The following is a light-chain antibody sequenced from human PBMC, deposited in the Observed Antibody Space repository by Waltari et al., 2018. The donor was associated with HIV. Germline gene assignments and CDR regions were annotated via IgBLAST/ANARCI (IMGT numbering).Light chain of an antibody. CDR3: QQRSNWPPEFT. J-gene: IGKJ3*01. CDR2: DAS. CDR1: QSVSNH. Sequence: DTVLTQYPATLSLSPGERATLSCRASQSVSNHLAWYQQKPGQAPRLLIYDASNRATGVPARFSGSRSGTDFTLTISSLDPEDFVVYYCQQRSNWPPEFTFGPGTKVDIK. V-gene: IGKV3-11*01.